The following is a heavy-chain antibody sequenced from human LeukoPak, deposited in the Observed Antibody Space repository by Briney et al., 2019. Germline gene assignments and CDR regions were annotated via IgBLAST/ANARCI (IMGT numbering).Heavy chain of an antibody. D-gene: IGHD1-26*01. CDR3: ARGWRSIVGATYAFDI. CDR2: MNPNSGNT. CDR1: GYTFTSYD. V-gene: IGHV1-8*01. Sequence: ASVKVSCKASGYTFTSYDINWVRQATGQGLEWMGWMNPNSGNTGYAQKFQGRVTMTRNTSISIAYMELSSLRSEDTAVYYCARGWRSIVGATYAFDIWGQGTMVTVSS. J-gene: IGHJ3*02.